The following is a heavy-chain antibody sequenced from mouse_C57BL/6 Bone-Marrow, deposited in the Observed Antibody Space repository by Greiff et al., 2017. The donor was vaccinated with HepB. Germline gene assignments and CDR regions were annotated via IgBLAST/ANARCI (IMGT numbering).Heavy chain of an antibody. J-gene: IGHJ4*01. CDR3: ARMFTTVVATDYYAMDY. D-gene: IGHD1-1*01. Sequence: VKVVESGPGLVAPSQSLSITCTVSGFSLTSYAISWVRQPPGKGLEWLGVIWTGGGTNYNSALKSRLSISKDNSKSQVFLKMNSLQTDDTARYYCARMFTTVVATDYYAMDYWGQGTSVTVSS. V-gene: IGHV2-9-1*01. CDR2: IWTGGGT. CDR1: GFSLTSYA.